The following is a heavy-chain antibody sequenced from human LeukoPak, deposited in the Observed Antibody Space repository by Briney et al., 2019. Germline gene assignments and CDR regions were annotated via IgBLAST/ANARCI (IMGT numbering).Heavy chain of an antibody. D-gene: IGHD2-15*01. Sequence: PGGSLRLSCAASGFSFSSYWMHWVRQAPGKGLVWVSRINTDGRSTSYADSVKGRFTISRDNAKNTLYLQMNSLRVEDTAVYFCARVGAATFYWYYMDVWGKGTTVTVSS. J-gene: IGHJ6*03. CDR1: GFSFSSYW. CDR3: ARVGAATFYWYYMDV. V-gene: IGHV3-74*01. CDR2: INTDGRST.